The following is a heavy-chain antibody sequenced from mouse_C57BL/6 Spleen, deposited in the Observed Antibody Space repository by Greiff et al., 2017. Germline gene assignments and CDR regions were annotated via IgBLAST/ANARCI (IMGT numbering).Heavy chain of an antibody. D-gene: IGHD2-4*01. CDR1: GYTFTSYG. CDR3: ARLVYYDYDGAY. V-gene: IGHV1-81*01. J-gene: IGHJ3*01. CDR2: IYPRSGNT. Sequence: QLQQSGAELARPGASVKLSCKASGYTFTSYGISWVKQRTGQGLEWIGEIYPRSGNTYYNEKFKGKATLTADKSSSTAYMELRSLTSEDSAVYFCARLVYYDYDGAYWGQGTLVTVSA.